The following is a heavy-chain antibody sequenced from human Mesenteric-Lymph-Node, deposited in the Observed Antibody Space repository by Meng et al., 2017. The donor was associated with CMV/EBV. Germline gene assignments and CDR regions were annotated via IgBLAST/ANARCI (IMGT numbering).Heavy chain of an antibody. D-gene: IGHD3-22*01. CDR2: IYYRGNT. J-gene: IGHJ4*02. CDR3: ARAPYYYDTSNNPPDY. Sequence: SETLSLTCSVSGASISNGEYCWGWIRQSPGKGLEWIGNIYYRGNTYYNPSFRSRVTMSVDTSKGQFSLKLRSVTAADTAVYYCARAPYYYDTSNNPPDYWGRGVLVTVSS. CDR1: GASISNGEYC. V-gene: IGHV4-39*07.